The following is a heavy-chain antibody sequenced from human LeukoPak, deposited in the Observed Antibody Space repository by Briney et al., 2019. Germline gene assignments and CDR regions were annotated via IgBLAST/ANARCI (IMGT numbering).Heavy chain of an antibody. CDR3: AREEIQLWFDY. CDR1: GFTFSSYS. CDR2: ISSSSSYI. J-gene: IGHJ4*02. D-gene: IGHD5-18*01. V-gene: IGHV3-21*01. Sequence: GGSLRLSCAASGFTFSSYSMNWVRQAPGKGLEWASSISSSSSYIYYADSVKGRFTISRDNAKNSLYLQMNSLRAEDTAVYYCAREEIQLWFDYWGQGTLVTVSS.